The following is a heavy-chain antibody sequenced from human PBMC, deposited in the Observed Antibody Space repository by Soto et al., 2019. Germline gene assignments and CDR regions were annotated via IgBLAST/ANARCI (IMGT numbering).Heavy chain of an antibody. D-gene: IGHD6-6*01. CDR3: ARAQRGVAARLSWFDP. Sequence: RASVKVSCKASGYTFTSYGISWVRQAPGQGLEWMGWISAYNGNTNYAQKLQGRVTMTTDTSKNQFSLKLSSVTAADTAVYYCARAQRGVAARLSWFDPWGQGTLVTVSS. CDR1: GYTFTSYG. J-gene: IGHJ5*02. CDR2: ISAYNGNT. V-gene: IGHV1-18*01.